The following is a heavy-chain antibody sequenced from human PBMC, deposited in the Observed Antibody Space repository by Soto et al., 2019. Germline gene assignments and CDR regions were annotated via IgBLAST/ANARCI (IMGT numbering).Heavy chain of an antibody. D-gene: IGHD5-18*01. CDR1: GFTVSSNY. J-gene: IGHJ4*02. V-gene: IGHV3-53*02. CDR2: IYSGGST. CDR3: ARATIQLWAFDY. Sequence: EVQLVETGGGLIQPGGSLRPSCAASGFTVSSNYMSWVRQAPGKGLEWVSVIYSGGSTYYADSVKGRFTISRDNSKNTLYLQMNSLRAEDTAVYYCARATIQLWAFDYWGQGTLVTVSS.